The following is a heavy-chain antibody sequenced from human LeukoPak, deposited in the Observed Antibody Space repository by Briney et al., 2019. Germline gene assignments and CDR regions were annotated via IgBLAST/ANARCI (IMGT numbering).Heavy chain of an antibody. CDR3: ATERAGERPRPLLSYYYMDV. J-gene: IGHJ6*03. CDR2: IKQDGSEK. D-gene: IGHD3-16*01. Sequence: PGGSLRLPCAASGFTFSSYRMSWVRQAPGKGLEWVANIKQDGSEKHYVDSVKGRFTISRDNAKNSLYLQMNSLRAEDTAVYYCATERAGERPRPLLSYYYMDVWGKGTTVTISS. CDR1: GFTFSSYR. V-gene: IGHV3-7*01.